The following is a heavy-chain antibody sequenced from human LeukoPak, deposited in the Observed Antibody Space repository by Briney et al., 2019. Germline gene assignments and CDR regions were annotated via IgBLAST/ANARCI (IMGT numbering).Heavy chain of an antibody. D-gene: IGHD6-6*01. CDR1: RYNFTTYW. Sequence: GESLKISCKGSRYNFTTYWIGWVRQMPGKGLEWMGIVYPGDSDTRYSPSFQGQVTISADKSSNTAYLQWSRLKASDTAMYYCARQSSSACDYWGQGTLVTVSS. CDR3: ARQSSSACDY. J-gene: IGHJ4*02. CDR2: VYPGDSDT. V-gene: IGHV5-51*01.